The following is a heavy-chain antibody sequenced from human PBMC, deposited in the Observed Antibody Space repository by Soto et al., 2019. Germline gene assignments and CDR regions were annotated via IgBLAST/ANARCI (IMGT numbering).Heavy chain of an antibody. CDR1: GFTFSSYG. CDR2: ISYDGSNK. V-gene: IGHV3-30*03. D-gene: IGHD2-8*01. CDR3: ARSRPAHCTKIHCPEDWFDP. Sequence: QVQLVESGGGVVQPGRSLRLSCAASGFTFSSYGMHWVRQAPGKGLEWVAVISYDGSNKYYADSVKGRFTISRDNSKNTLYLQMNSLRAEDTAVYYCARSRPAHCTKIHCPEDWFDPWGQGTLVTVSS. J-gene: IGHJ5*02.